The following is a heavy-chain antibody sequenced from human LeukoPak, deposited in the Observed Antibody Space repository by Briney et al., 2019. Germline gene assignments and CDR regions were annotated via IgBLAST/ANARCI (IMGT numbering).Heavy chain of an antibody. CDR2: MSYSGST. Sequence: SETLSLTCTVSGGFISSSNYYWGWIRQPPGKGLEWIGSMSYSGSTYYSPSLKSRVTISVDTSRNQFSLKLSSVTAADTAVFYCVRQYIVDSKNWFDPWGQGALVTVSS. V-gene: IGHV4-39*01. D-gene: IGHD5-12*01. CDR1: GGFISSSNYY. CDR3: VRQYIVDSKNWFDP. J-gene: IGHJ5*02.